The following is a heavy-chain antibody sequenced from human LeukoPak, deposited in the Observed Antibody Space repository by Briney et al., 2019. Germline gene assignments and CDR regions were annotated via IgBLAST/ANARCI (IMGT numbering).Heavy chain of an antibody. D-gene: IGHD3-10*01. Sequence: GGSLRLSCAASGLTVSSNYMSWVRQAPGKGLEWVSVIYSGGRTFYADSVKGRFIISRDNSKNTLFLQMNSLRAEDTAMYYCARDLYYGSGGYYFDYWGQGTLVTVSS. CDR2: IYSGGRT. CDR1: GLTVSSNY. J-gene: IGHJ4*02. CDR3: ARDLYYGSGGYYFDY. V-gene: IGHV3-66*01.